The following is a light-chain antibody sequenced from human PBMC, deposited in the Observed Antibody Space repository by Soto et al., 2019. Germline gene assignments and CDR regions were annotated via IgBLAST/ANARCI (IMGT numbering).Light chain of an antibody. CDR2: DAS. J-gene: IGKJ5*01. V-gene: IGKV3-15*01. Sequence: NVMTGSHPARYVSPGEIATLSCRASQSVSSNLAWHQQKPGQAPRILMYDASTRATGISARFSGSGSGTEFTLTISSLQSEDFAVYCCQQYHKLTISFGQG. CDR1: QSVSSN. CDR3: QQYHKLTIS.